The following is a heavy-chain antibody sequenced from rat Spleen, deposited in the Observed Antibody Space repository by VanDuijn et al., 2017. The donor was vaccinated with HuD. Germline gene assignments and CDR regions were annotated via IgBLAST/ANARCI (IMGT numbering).Heavy chain of an antibody. Sequence: VQLKESGPGLVQPSQTLSLTCTVSGISFTDYSVHWVRQPPGKGLEWMGAMWNGGGTDYNSAFKSRLSISRDTSKSQVFLKMNSLQTDDTAKYFCARQTLWVSDWYFDFWGPGTMVTVSS. CDR1: GISFTDYS. D-gene: IGHD1-7*01. J-gene: IGHJ1*01. CDR2: MWNGGGT. CDR3: ARQTLWVSDWYFDF. V-gene: IGHV2S63*01.